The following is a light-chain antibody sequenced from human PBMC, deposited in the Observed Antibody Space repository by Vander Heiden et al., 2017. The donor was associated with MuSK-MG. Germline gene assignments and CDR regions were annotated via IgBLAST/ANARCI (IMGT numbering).Light chain of an antibody. CDR1: VLAKKY. V-gene: IGLV3-27*01. Sequence: SYELTPPSSVSVSPGQTATFTRSGDVLAKKYARWFQQKPGQALVRCMYKDSERPSGIPERFSGSSSAKTVNLTISGAQVEDESDYYSSSATDKNVVFGGGTKLTVL. CDR3: SSATDKNVV. J-gene: IGLJ3*02. CDR2: KDS.